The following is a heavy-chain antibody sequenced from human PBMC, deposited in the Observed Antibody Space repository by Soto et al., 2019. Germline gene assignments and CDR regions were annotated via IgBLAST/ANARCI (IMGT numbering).Heavy chain of an antibody. CDR2: INSDGSST. CDR3: ARVPTAMVYYFDY. D-gene: IGHD5-18*01. CDR1: GFTFSSYW. V-gene: IGHV3-74*01. J-gene: IGHJ4*02. Sequence: PGGSLRLSCAASGFTFSSYWMHWVRQAPGKGLVWVSRINSDGSSTSYADSVKGRFTISRDNAKNTLYLQMNSLRAEDTAVYYCARVPTAMVYYFDYWGQGTSVTVSS.